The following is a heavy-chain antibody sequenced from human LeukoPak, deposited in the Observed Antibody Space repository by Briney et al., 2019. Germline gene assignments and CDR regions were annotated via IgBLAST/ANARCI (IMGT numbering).Heavy chain of an antibody. CDR2: ISAYNGNT. CDR3: ARVGGSYSEADS. CDR1: GYTFTSSG. D-gene: IGHD1-26*01. J-gene: IGHJ5*01. Sequence: GASVKVSRKASGYTFTSSGISWVRQAPGQGLEWMGWISAYNGNTNYAQKFQGRATMTTDTSTTTAYMELRSLRSDDTAVYYCARVGGSYSEADSWGQGTLVTVSS. V-gene: IGHV1-18*01.